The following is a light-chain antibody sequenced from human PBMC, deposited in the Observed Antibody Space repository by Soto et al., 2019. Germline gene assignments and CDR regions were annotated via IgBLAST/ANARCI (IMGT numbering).Light chain of an antibody. CDR3: QQATRFPVN. CDR2: AAS. Sequence: ETQLTLTRSAESAAVGDRFTITCLASQGISSWLAWYQQKPGKAPKLLIYAASSLQICVPSRLRASGSGTDFTLTVRSLQPKGVAIRYSQQATRFPVNFGEGTRLEIK. CDR1: QGISSW. J-gene: IGKJ5*01. V-gene: IGKV1-12*01.